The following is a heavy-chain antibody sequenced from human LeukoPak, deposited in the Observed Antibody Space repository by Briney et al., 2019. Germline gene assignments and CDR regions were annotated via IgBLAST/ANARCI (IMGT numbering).Heavy chain of an antibody. CDR3: ARGGYSNYPVPPRFDP. J-gene: IGHJ5*02. CDR1: GGSFSCYY. CDR2: INHSGST. V-gene: IGHV4-34*01. D-gene: IGHD4-11*01. Sequence: SETLSLTCAVYGGSFSCYYWSWIRQPPGKGLEWIGEINHSGSTNYNPSLKSRVTISVDTSKNQFSLKLSSVTAADTAVYYCARGGYSNYPVPPRFDPWGQGTLLTVSS.